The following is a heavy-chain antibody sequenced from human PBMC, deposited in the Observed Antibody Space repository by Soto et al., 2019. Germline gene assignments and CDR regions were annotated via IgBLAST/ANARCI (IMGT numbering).Heavy chain of an antibody. CDR3: AKKDYRNYGQTMGSFDS. CDR2: IIPLFGTT. V-gene: IGHV1-69*13. D-gene: IGHD3-16*01. J-gene: IGHJ4*02. Sequence: SVEVTCKASGVLFSGFGFSWVRQAPGQGLEWMGGIIPLFGTTNHAQKFQGRITITADVGTNTAYMELSSLRSEDTAAYHCAKKDYRNYGQTMGSFDSWGQGTLVTVSS. CDR1: GVLFSGFG.